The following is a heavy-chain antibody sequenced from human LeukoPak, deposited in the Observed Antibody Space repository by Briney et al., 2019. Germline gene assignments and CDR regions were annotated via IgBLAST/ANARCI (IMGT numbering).Heavy chain of an antibody. CDR3: AREGGERSYYDSSGYYCDC. CDR2: INPKSGGT. D-gene: IGHD3-22*01. V-gene: IGHV1-2*02. Sequence: ASVKVSCKASAYPFTGYYMHWVRQAPGQGLEWMGWINPKSGGTNYAQKFQGRVTMTRDTSISTAYMEPSSLRSDDTAVYYCAREGGERSYYDSSGYYCDCWGQGTLVTVSS. J-gene: IGHJ4*02. CDR1: AYPFTGYY.